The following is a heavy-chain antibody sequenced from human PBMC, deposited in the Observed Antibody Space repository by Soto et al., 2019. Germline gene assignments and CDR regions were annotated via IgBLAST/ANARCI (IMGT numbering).Heavy chain of an antibody. D-gene: IGHD6-19*01. Sequence: QVQLVESGGGLVKPGGSLTLSCAASKFTFSDYYMSWIRQAPGKGLEWIAYISSGGSYSNYADSVRGRFTISRDNAKNSLYLPMNSLRVEDTAVYYCARSRGWYLAGIDYWGHGNLVTVSS. V-gene: IGHV3-11*06. CDR1: KFTFSDYY. J-gene: IGHJ4*01. CDR3: ARSRGWYLAGIDY. CDR2: ISSGGSYS.